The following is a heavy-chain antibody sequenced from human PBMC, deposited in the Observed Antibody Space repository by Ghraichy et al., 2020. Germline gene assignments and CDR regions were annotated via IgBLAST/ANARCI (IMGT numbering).Heavy chain of an antibody. J-gene: IGHJ4*02. CDR1: GFTFTDYY. D-gene: IGHD6-6*01. CDR3: ARGGGILAARPFDY. CDR2: ISDSSYIK. Sequence: GGSLRLSCTVSGFTFTDYYMSWVRLAPGKGLEWISYISDSSYIKEYANSVKGRFTVSRDNSNNSMFLQISNLRPEDTAIYYCARGGGILAARPFDYWGQGAMVTISS. V-gene: IGHV3-11*01.